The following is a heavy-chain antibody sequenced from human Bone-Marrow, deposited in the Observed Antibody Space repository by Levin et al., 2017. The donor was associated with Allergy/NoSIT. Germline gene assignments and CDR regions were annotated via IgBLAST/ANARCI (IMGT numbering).Heavy chain of an antibody. CDR1: GFTFSSYA. V-gene: IGHV3-64*01. D-gene: IGHD1-26*01. CDR3: ARDGEVAWRYSGSYFAWFDP. J-gene: IGHJ5*02. CDR2: ISSNGGST. Sequence: HTGGSLRLSCAASGFTFSSYAMHWVRQAPGKGLEYVSAISSNGGSTYYANSVKGRFTISRDNSKNTLYLQMGSLRAEDMAVYYCARDGEVAWRYSGSYFAWFDPWGQGTLVTVSS.